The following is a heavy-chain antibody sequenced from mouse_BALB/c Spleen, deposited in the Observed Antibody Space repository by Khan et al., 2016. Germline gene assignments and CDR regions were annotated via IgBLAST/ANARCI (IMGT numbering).Heavy chain of an antibody. D-gene: IGHD2-4*01. CDR1: GYTFTNYG. V-gene: IGHV9-3-1*01. J-gene: IGHJ3*01. CDR3: ARDDYDRGFAY. Sequence: QFQLVQSGPELKKPGETVKISCKASGYTFTNYGMNWVKQAPGKGLKWMGWINTYTGEPTYADDFKGRFAFSLETSASTAYLQINNLKNEDTATYFCARDDYDRGFAYWGQGTLVTVSA. CDR2: INTYTGEP.